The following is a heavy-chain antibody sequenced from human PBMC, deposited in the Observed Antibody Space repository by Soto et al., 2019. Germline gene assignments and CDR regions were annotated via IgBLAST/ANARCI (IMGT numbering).Heavy chain of an antibody. V-gene: IGHV1-46*03. D-gene: IGHD5-12*01. CDR3: AGGVSWLRWGDFDY. CDR2: INPSGGST. Sequence: QVQLVQSGAEVKKPGASVKVSCKASGYTFTSYYMHWLRQAPGQGLEWMGIINPSGGSTSYAEKFQGRVTMTRGTSTSTVCMELSSLRSEDTAVYYCAGGVSWLRWGDFDYWGQGTLVTVSS. J-gene: IGHJ4*02. CDR1: GYTFTSYY.